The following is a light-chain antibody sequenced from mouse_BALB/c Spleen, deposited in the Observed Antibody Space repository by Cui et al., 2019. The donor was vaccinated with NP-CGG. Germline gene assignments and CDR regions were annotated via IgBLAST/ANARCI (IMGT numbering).Light chain of an antibody. V-gene: IGLV1*01. CDR1: TGAVTTSNY. Sequence: QAVVTNESALTTSPGETVTLTCRSNTGAVTTSNYANWVQEKPDHLFTGLIGGTNNRTPGVPARFSGSLIGDKAALTITGAQTEDEAIYFCALWYSNHWVFGGGTKLTVL. CDR2: GTN. CDR3: ALWYSNHWV. J-gene: IGLJ1*01.